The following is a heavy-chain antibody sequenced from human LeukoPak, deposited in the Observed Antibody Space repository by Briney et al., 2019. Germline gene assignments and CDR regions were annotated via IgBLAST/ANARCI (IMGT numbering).Heavy chain of an antibody. D-gene: IGHD4-17*01. V-gene: IGHV4-4*07. CDR2: IYTSGST. J-gene: IGHJ4*02. CDR3: ARGKFAKYGDYVRGYGY. Sequence: SETLSLTCTVSGGSVSSYYWSWIRQSAGKGLEWIGRIYTSGSTDYNPAFKSRVTVSVDTSKNQFSLSLSSVTAADTAVYYCARGKFAKYGDYVRGYGYWGQGTLVTVSS. CDR1: GGSVSSYY.